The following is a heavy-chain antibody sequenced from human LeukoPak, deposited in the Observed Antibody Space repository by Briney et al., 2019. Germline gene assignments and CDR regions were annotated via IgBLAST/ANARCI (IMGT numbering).Heavy chain of an antibody. Sequence: QPGRSLRRSCAAAGFTFSSYAMHWVRQAPGKGLEWVAVISYDGSNKYYADSVKGRFTISRDNSKNTLYLQMNSLRAEDTAVYYCARVGSGKYFDYWGQGTLVTVSS. CDR1: GFTFSSYA. CDR3: ARVGSGKYFDY. CDR2: ISYDGSNK. V-gene: IGHV3-30-3*01. D-gene: IGHD3-10*01. J-gene: IGHJ4*02.